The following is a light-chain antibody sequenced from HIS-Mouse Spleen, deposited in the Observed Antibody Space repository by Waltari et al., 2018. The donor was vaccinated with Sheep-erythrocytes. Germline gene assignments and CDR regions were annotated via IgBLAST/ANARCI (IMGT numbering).Light chain of an antibody. J-gene: IGLJ3*02. CDR2: EGR. Sequence: QSALTQPPSVSGSPGQSITISCTGTSSDVGRYNLVSWDQQHPGNAPKLMIYEGRKRPSGVSNRFSGYKSGNTASLTISGLQAEDEADYYCCSYAGSSTPWVFGGGTKLTVL. V-gene: IGLV2-23*01. CDR1: SSDVGRYNL. CDR3: CSYAGSSTPWV.